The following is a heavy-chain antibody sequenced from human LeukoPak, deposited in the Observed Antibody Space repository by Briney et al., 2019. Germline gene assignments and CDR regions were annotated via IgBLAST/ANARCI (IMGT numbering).Heavy chain of an antibody. CDR2: IVVDSDNT. J-gene: IGHJ5*02. V-gene: IGHV1-58*01. Sequence: GASVKVSCKASGFTFTSRSAVRWVRQARGQRLEWIGWIVVDSDNTNYAENFQERVTITRDMSASTSYMELSSLRSEDTAVYFCAAPYTSSWFDLWGQGTLVTVSS. D-gene: IGHD6-13*01. CDR1: GFTFTSRSA. CDR3: AAPYTSSWFDL.